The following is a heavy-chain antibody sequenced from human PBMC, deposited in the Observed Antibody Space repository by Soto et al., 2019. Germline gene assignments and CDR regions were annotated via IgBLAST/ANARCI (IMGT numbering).Heavy chain of an antibody. V-gene: IGHV1-2*04. D-gene: IGHD3-22*01. CDR2: INPNSGGT. J-gene: IGHJ3*02. CDR1: GYTFTGYY. CDR3: ARDGHYYGSSGYPHDAFDI. Sequence: ASVKVSCKASGYTFTGYYMYWVRQAPGQGLAWMGWINPNSGGTNYAQKFQRWVTMTRDTSISTAYMELSRLRSDDTAVYYCARDGHYYGSSGYPHDAFDIWGQGSMVTVSS.